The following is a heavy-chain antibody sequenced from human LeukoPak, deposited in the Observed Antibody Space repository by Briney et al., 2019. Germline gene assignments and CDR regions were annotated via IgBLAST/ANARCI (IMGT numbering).Heavy chain of an antibody. V-gene: IGHV1-2*02. J-gene: IGHJ4*02. CDR3: AGGIFRGDGDFNY. CDR1: GHTFSDSY. D-gene: IGHD2-21*02. Sequence: ASVRLSCKTSGHTFSDSYVHWVRQAPGQGPEWMGWINPQTGGTDYAQKFQDRVTLTTDTSTNTVYMDLTRLRYDDTAIYFCAGGIFRGDGDFNYWGQGTLVTVTS. CDR2: INPQTGGT.